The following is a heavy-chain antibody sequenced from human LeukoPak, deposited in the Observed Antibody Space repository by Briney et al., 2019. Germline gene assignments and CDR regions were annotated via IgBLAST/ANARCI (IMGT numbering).Heavy chain of an antibody. CDR3: VGSSGWWAFDY. Sequence: GGSLRLSCAASRFTFSTYWMHWVRQAPGNGLVWVSRINSDGSSTGYGASEKGRFTISRHHAKHPLYLQMNSLRAEDTALYYCVGSSGWWAFDYWGQGTLVTVSS. J-gene: IGHJ4*02. D-gene: IGHD6-19*01. V-gene: IGHV3-74*01. CDR2: INSDGSST. CDR1: RFTFSTYW.